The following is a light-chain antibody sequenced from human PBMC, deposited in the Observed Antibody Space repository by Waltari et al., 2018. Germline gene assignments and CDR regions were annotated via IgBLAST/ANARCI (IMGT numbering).Light chain of an antibody. V-gene: IGKV1-9*01. J-gene: IGKJ1*01. CDR3: QQLNSYPWT. CDR1: QGISSY. Sequence: DIQLTPSPSFLSASVGDRVTNTGRASQGISSYLAWYQQKPGKAPKLLIYAASTLQSGVPSRFSGSGSGTEFTLTISSLQPEDFATYYCQQLNSYPWTFGQGTKVEIK. CDR2: AAS.